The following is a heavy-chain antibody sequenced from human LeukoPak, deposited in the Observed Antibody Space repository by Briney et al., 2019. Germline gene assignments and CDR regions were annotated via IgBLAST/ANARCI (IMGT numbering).Heavy chain of an antibody. J-gene: IGHJ4*02. CDR3: ARDPGSANYGSGSYSSYVDY. V-gene: IGHV4-59*01. CDR2: IYYNGST. CDR1: GGSISRYD. D-gene: IGHD3-10*01. Sequence: SETLSLTCTVSGGSISRYDWSWIRQPPGKGLEWIGNIYYNGSTNYNPSLKSRVTTSVDTSRNQFSLKVNSVTASDTAVYYCARDPGSANYGSGSYSSYVDYWGQGTLVTVSS.